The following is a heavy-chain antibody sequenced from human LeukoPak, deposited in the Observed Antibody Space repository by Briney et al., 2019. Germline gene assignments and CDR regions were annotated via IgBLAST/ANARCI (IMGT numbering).Heavy chain of an antibody. V-gene: IGHV3-48*03. Sequence: GGSLRLSCAASGFTFSSYEMNWVRQAPGKGLEWVSYISSSGSTIYYADSVKGRFTISRDNAKNSLYLQMNSLRAEDTAVYYCARDRVGLLWFGDNYYFDYWGQGTLVTVSS. D-gene: IGHD3-10*01. CDR3: ARDRVGLLWFGDNYYFDY. CDR1: GFTFSSYE. J-gene: IGHJ4*02. CDR2: ISSSGSTI.